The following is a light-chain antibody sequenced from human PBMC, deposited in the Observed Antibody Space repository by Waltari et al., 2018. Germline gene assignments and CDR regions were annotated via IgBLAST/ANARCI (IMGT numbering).Light chain of an antibody. CDR2: EGS. V-gene: IGLV2-23*03. Sequence: QSALTQPASVSGSPGTSITISCTGTSRDVGSYNLVPWYQQHPGKAPKLMIYEGSKRPSGVSNRFSGSKSGNTASLRISGLQAEDEADYYCCSYAGSSTFEVFGGGTKLTVL. CDR1: SRDVGSYNL. J-gene: IGLJ2*01. CDR3: CSYAGSSTFEV.